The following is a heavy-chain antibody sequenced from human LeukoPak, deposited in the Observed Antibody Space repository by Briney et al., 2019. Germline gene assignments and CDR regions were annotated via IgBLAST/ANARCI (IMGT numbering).Heavy chain of an antibody. CDR2: IYTSGST. D-gene: IGHD6-13*01. CDR3: AREYSGSWYGGYWFDP. V-gene: IGHV4-4*07. Sequence: SETLSLTCTVSGGSISSYYWSWIRQPAGKGLEWIGRIYTSGSTNYNPSLKSRVTMSVDTSKNQFSLKLSSVTAADTAVYYCAREYSGSWYGGYWFDPWGQGTLVTVSS. CDR1: GGSISSYY. J-gene: IGHJ5*02.